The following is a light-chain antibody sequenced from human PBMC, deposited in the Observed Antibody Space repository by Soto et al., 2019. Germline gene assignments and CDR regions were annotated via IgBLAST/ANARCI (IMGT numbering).Light chain of an antibody. Sequence: QSALTQPASVSGSHGQSITISCTGTSSDVGGYNYVSWYQQHPGKAPKLMIYDVSNRPSGVSNRFSGSKSGNTAPLTISGLQAEDEADYYCSSYTSSSTLIFGTGTKVTVL. CDR3: SSYTSSSTLI. J-gene: IGLJ1*01. V-gene: IGLV2-14*01. CDR1: SSDVGGYNY. CDR2: DVS.